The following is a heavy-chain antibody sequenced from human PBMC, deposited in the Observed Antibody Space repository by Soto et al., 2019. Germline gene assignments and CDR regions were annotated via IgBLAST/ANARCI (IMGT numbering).Heavy chain of an antibody. V-gene: IGHV3-48*02. CDR2: ISSSSSTI. CDR3: ASGDYSNYYYYYGMDV. Sequence: PGGSLRLSCAASGFTFSSYSMNWVRQAPGKGLEWVSYISSSSSTIYYADSVKGRFTISRDNAKNSLYLQMNSLRDEDTAVYYCASGDYSNYYYYYGMDVWGQGTTVTVSS. CDR1: GFTFSSYS. J-gene: IGHJ6*02. D-gene: IGHD4-4*01.